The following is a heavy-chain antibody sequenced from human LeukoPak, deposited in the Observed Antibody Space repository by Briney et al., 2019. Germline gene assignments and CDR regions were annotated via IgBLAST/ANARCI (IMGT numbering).Heavy chain of an antibody. D-gene: IGHD1-1*01. V-gene: IGHV3-23*01. CDR3: ARISLAPSDNFDS. Sequence: GGSLRLSCAASAFTVSSHPMGWVRRAPGKGLEWVSSICSSIGCTYYADSVRGRFAISRDDSKNTLYLQMDSLRAEDTAVYYCARISLAPSDNFDSWGQGTLVTVSS. J-gene: IGHJ4*02. CDR1: AFTVSSHP. CDR2: ICSSIGCT.